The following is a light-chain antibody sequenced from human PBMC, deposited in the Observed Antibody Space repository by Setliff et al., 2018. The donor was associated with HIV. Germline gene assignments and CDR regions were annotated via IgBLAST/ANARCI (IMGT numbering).Light chain of an antibody. J-gene: IGLJ1*01. CDR3: CSYAGSHTFV. V-gene: IGLV2-11*01. CDR1: TSDVGGYNF. CDR2: DVN. Sequence: QSALAQPRSVSGSPGQSVTISCTGTTSDVGGYNFVSWYQHHPGQAPKLMIHDVNKRPSGVPDRFSGSKSGNTASLTISGLQAEDEADYYCCSYAGSHTFVFGTGTKGTVL.